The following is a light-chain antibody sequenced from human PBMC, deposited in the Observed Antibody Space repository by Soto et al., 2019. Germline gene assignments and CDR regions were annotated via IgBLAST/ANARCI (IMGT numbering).Light chain of an antibody. V-gene: IGKV1-5*01. CDR3: QQSHHTPWT. J-gene: IGKJ1*01. Sequence: VSVTVGKRVTITCRASQSISSWLAWYQQKQGKAPKLLIYDASSLESGVPSRFSGSGSGTEFTLTISGLQDEDAAFYYSQQSHHTPWTVGPGTTVDIK. CDR1: QSISSW. CDR2: DAS.